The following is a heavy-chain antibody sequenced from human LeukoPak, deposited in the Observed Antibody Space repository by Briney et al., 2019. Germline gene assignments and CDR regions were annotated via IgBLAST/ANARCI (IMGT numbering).Heavy chain of an antibody. CDR1: GFTFSNYS. V-gene: IGHV3-21*01. D-gene: IGHD6-13*01. Sequence: PGGSLRLSCAASGFTFSNYSMNWVRQAPGKGLEWVSSISSNSKYIYYADSVKGRFTISRDNAKNSLYLQMNSLRAEDTAVYYCARDGSIAAAGTFDPWGQGTLVTVSS. CDR2: ISSNSKYI. CDR3: ARDGSIAAAGTFDP. J-gene: IGHJ5*02.